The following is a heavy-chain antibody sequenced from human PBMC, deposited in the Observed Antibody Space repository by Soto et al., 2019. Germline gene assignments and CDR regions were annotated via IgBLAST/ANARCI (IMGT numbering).Heavy chain of an antibody. CDR2: IYWDDDK. J-gene: IGHJ5*02. D-gene: IGHD3-10*01. Sequence: QITLKESGPTLVRPTQTLTLTCTFSGFSLSTTGVGVGWIRQPPGKALEWLALIYWDDDKRYSPSLKSRLTITKDTSKIEVILTMTNMDPVDTATYYCAQGLRDYGLGRERANDCDPWGQGTLVTVSS. CDR1: GFSLSTTGVG. V-gene: IGHV2-5*02. CDR3: AQGLRDYGLGRERANDCDP.